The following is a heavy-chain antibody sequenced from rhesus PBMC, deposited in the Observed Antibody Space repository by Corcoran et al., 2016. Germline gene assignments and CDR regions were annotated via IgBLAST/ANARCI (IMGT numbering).Heavy chain of an antibody. CDR2: IDPSDSDT. J-gene: IGHJ5-1*01. D-gene: IGHD1-44*01. V-gene: IGHV5-20*02. CDR1: GYSFTSYW. CDR3: ARRGNNNRFDV. Sequence: EVQLVQSGAEVKRPGESLKISCKTSGYSFTSYWISWARQMPGKGLEWMEAIDPSDSDTRYSPSFQGQVTISADKSISTAYLQCSSLKASDTATYYCARRGNNNRFDVWGPGVLVTVSS.